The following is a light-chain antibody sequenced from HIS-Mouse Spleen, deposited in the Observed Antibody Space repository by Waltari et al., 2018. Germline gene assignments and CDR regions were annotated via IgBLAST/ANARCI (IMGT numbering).Light chain of an antibody. Sequence: QSALTQPASVSGSPGQSITISCTGTSSDVGGYHYVSWYQQHPGKAPKLMIYDVSNRPSGVSNRFSGSKSGNTASLTISGLQAEDEADYYCAAWDDSLNGWVFGGGTKLTVL. CDR2: DVS. J-gene: IGLJ3*02. CDR1: SSDVGGYHY. CDR3: AAWDDSLNGWV. V-gene: IGLV2-14*03.